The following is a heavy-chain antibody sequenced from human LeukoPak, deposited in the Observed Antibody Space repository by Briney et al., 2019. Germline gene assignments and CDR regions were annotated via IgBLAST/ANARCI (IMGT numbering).Heavy chain of an antibody. V-gene: IGHV3-48*02. CDR1: GFTFRCYG. D-gene: IGHD2-2*01. CDR2: PNKGNTE. Sequence: RGSLRVSCAASGFTFRCYGINRVPPAPGKGLERGSKPNKGNTEHYADSVKGRFTVSRDNARNSEYLQMNSLGDEDTAMYYCARDYGYCRGNTCYASFDYWGRETLVTVS. J-gene: IGHJ4*01. CDR3: ARDYGYCRGNTCYASFDY.